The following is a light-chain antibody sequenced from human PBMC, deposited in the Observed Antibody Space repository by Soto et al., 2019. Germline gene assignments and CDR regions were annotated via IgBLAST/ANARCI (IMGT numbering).Light chain of an antibody. J-gene: IGKJ3*01. Sequence: EIVLTQSPGTLSLSPGERATLSCRASQSVSSNLLAWYQQKPGQAPRLLMYGASSRATGIPDMFSGGGSETEFTLTISTLEPKDLAMYYCQQYGSSPPFTFGPGTKVYIK. V-gene: IGKV3-20*01. CDR1: QSVSSNL. CDR2: GAS. CDR3: QQYGSSPPFT.